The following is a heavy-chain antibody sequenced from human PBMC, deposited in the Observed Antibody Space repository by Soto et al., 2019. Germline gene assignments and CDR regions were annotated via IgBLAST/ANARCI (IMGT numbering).Heavy chain of an antibody. CDR2: IYYSGST. D-gene: IGHD6-13*01. V-gene: IGHV4-59*08. CDR1: GGSISSCY. CDR3: ARAKAPLYSSSWYWFDP. Sequence: QVQLQESGPGLVKPSETLSLTCTVSGGSISSCYWSWIRQPPGKGPEWIGYIYYSGSTNYNPSLNSRVTISVDTSKNQFSLKLSSVTAADTAVYYCARAKAPLYSSSWYWFDPWGQGTLVTVSS. J-gene: IGHJ5*02.